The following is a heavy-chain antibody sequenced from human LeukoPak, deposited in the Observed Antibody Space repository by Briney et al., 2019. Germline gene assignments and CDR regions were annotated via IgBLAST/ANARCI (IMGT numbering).Heavy chain of an antibody. V-gene: IGHV3-23*01. CDR3: ASKFFFDY. Sequence: GGSLRLSCAASGFAFSSQAMGWVRQAPGKGLEWVSAVAPTGETTYYADSVKGRFSISRDNSKNTLYLQMNSLRADDTALYYCASKFFFDYWGLGTLVTVSS. J-gene: IGHJ4*02. CDR2: VAPTGETT. CDR1: GFAFSSQA.